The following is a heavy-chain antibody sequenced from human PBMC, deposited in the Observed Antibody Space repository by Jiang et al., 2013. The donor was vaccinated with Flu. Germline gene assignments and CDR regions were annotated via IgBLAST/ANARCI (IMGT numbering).Heavy chain of an antibody. CDR1: GYTFTSFE. J-gene: IGHJ4*02. Sequence: SGAEVKKPGASVKVSCRASGYTFTSFEIIWVRQATGQGLEWMGLMNPHSATTGYAQKFQGRVTVTRNTSINTVFMELSSLRSEDTAVYYCARIASCGGDCYYFDYWGQG. D-gene: IGHD2-21*02. V-gene: IGHV1-8*01. CDR3: ARIASCGGDCYYFDY. CDR2: MNPHSATT.